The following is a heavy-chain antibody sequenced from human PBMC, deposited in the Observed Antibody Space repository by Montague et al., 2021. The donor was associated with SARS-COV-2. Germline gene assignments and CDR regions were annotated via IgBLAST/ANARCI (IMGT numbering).Heavy chain of an antibody. D-gene: IGHD1-26*01. Sequence: CAISGDSVSSNTAAWNWIRQSPSRGLEWLGRTYYRSRWYNDYAVSVKSRVTINPDTSKNQFSLQLNSVTPDDTAVYYCARGAGATDYWGQGTLVTVSS. CDR3: ARGAGATDY. CDR1: GDSVSSNTAA. CDR2: TYYRSRWYN. V-gene: IGHV6-1*01. J-gene: IGHJ4*02.